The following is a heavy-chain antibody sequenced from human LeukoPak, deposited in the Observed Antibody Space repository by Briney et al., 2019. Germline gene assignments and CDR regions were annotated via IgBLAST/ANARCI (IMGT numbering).Heavy chain of an antibody. CDR3: ARAPHYDISAFDY. CDR1: GDSISSGVSY. V-gene: IGHV4-31*03. Sequence: PSQTLSLTCTVSGDSISSGVSYWSWIRQHPGRGLEWIGNIYYSGSTHYNPSLKSRLTISVDTSKNQFSLKLSSVTAADTAVYYYARAPHYDISAFDYWGQGTLVTVSS. J-gene: IGHJ4*02. CDR2: IYYSGST. D-gene: IGHD3-9*01.